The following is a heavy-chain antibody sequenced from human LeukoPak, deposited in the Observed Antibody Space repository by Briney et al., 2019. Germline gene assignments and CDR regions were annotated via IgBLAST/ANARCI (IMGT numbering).Heavy chain of an antibody. Sequence: PGGSLRLSCAASGFAFSSYSMNWVRQAPGKGLEWVSSISSSSSYIYYAASVKGRFTISRDNAKNSLYLQMNSLRAEDTAVYYCARDLAMVRGAGSFDYWGQGTLVTVSS. D-gene: IGHD3-10*01. V-gene: IGHV3-21*01. J-gene: IGHJ4*02. CDR3: ARDLAMVRGAGSFDY. CDR2: ISSSSSYI. CDR1: GFAFSSYS.